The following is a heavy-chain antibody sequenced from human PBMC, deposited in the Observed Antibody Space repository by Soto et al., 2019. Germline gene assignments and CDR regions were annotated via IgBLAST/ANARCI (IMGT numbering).Heavy chain of an antibody. D-gene: IGHD4-17*01. Sequence: GGSLRLSCAASGFTFRNYNMNWVRRAPGKGLEWVSVITGSGGSTYYADSVKGRFNISRDTSKNTLFLQMNSLRAEDTAIYYCAKDRYGDYGGIDYWGQGTMVTVSS. V-gene: IGHV3-23*01. CDR3: AKDRYGDYGGIDY. CDR2: ITGSGGST. J-gene: IGHJ4*02. CDR1: GFTFRNYN.